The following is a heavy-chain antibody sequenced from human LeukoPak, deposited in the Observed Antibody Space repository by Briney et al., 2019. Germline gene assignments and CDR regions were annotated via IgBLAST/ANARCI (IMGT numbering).Heavy chain of an antibody. V-gene: IGHV3-21*04. CDR3: AKDLGRYRNNFFDY. CDR1: GLTFSSYG. CDR2: ISRRSSYI. J-gene: IGHJ4*02. Sequence: GGSLRLSCAASGLTFSSYGMNWVRQAPGKGLEWVSSISRRSSYIHYADSVKGRFTISRDDSKNTLYLQMNSLRADDTAVYYCAKDLGRYRNNFFDYWGQGNLVTVSS. D-gene: IGHD1-26*01.